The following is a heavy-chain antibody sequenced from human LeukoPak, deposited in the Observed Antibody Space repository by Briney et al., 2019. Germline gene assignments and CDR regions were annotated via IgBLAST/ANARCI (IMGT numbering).Heavy chain of an antibody. CDR1: GFTFINYA. J-gene: IGHJ4*02. CDR2: ISGSGSNI. D-gene: IGHD6-19*01. Sequence: GGSLRLSCAASGFTFINYAMSWVRQAPGKGLEWVSSISGSGSNIYYAESVKGRFTVSRDNSRNTVYLQMNSLRADDTASYYCAKDGGGWYTTGWYYFDSWGQGTLVTVSS. CDR3: AKDGGGWYTTGWYYFDS. V-gene: IGHV3-23*01.